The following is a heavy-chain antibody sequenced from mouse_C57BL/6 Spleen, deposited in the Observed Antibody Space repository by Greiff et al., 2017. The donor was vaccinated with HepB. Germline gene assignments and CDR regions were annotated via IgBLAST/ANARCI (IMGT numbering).Heavy chain of an antibody. CDR2: SRNKANDYTT. V-gene: IGHV7-1*01. J-gene: IGHJ4*01. CDR3: ARDAPYSNYGAMDY. CDR1: GFTFSDFY. Sequence: EVHLVESGGGLVQSGRSLRLSCATSGFTFSDFYMEWVRQAPGKGLEWIAASRNKANDYTTEYSASVKGRFIVSRDTSQSILYLQMNALRAEDTAIYYCARDAPYSNYGAMDYWGQGTSVTVSS. D-gene: IGHD2-5*01.